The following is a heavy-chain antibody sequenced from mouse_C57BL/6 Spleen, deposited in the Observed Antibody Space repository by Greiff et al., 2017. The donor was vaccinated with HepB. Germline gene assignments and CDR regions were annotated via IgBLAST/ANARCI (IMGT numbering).Heavy chain of an antibody. J-gene: IGHJ2*01. CDR3: ARQGSTYFDY. D-gene: IGHD1-1*01. Sequence: EVKLMESGGGLVKPGGSPKLSCAASGFTFSDYGMHWVRQAPEKGLEWVAYISSGSSTIYYADTVKGRFTISRDNAKNTLFLQMTSLRSEDTAMYYCARQGSTYFDYWGQGTTLTVSS. CDR2: ISSGSSTI. CDR1: GFTFSDYG. V-gene: IGHV5-17*01.